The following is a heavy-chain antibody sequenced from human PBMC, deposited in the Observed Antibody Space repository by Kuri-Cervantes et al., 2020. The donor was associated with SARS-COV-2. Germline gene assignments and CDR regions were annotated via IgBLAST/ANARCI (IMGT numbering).Heavy chain of an antibody. CDR3: AREEFGYCSSTSCYGNWFDP. CDR1: GYTFTTYG. Sequence: ASVKVSCKASGYTFTTYGISWVRQAPGQGLEWMGWISTYNGNTNYAQKFQGRVTMTRDTSISTAYMELSRLRSDDTAVYYCAREEFGYCSSTSCYGNWFDPWGQGTLVTVSS. CDR2: ISTYNGNT. J-gene: IGHJ5*02. D-gene: IGHD2-2*03. V-gene: IGHV1-18*01.